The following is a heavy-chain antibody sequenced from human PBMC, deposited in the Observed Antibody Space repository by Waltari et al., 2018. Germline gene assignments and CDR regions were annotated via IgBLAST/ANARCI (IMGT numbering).Heavy chain of an antibody. Sequence: QVQLQESGPGLVKPSETVSLTCPIPGGSISSHDWSWIRQPPGKVLEWIGYIWFGFMSHDGETTYNSSLKSGVTISMDTSKNKFSLKLTSVTSADTGVYYCAKGGGAGATFHSWGQGTLVTISS. CDR3: AKGGGAGATFHS. D-gene: IGHD1-26*01. CDR1: GGSISSHD. V-gene: IGHV4-59*11. CDR2: IWFGFMSHDGET. J-gene: IGHJ1*01.